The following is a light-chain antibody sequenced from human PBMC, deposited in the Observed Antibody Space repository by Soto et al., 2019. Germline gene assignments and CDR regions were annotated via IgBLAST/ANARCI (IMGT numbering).Light chain of an antibody. V-gene: IGKV4-1*01. CDR1: QSVLSSSNNKNY. Sequence: DILMTQSLASLAVSLGERATINCKSSQSVLSSSNNKNYLAWYQQKPGQPAKVLIYWASTRESGVPDRFSGSGSGTDVTLTISSLQAEDVAVYYCQHYYSSPLTFGGGTKVDIK. CDR3: QHYYSSPLT. CDR2: WAS. J-gene: IGKJ4*01.